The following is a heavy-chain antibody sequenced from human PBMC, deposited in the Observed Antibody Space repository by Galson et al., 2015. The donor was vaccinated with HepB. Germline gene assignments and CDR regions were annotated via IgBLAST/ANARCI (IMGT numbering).Heavy chain of an antibody. CDR3: AKGDYDFWSGRLGDY. Sequence: SLRLSCAASGFTFSSYGMHWVRQAPGKGLEWVAVISYDGSNKYYADSVKGRFTISRDNSKNTLYLQMNSLRAEDTAVYYCAKGDYDFWSGRLGDYWGQGALVTVSS. CDR1: GFTFSSYG. V-gene: IGHV3-30*18. D-gene: IGHD3-3*01. J-gene: IGHJ4*02. CDR2: ISYDGSNK.